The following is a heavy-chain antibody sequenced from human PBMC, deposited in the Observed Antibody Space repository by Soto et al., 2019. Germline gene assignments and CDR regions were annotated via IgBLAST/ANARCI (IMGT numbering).Heavy chain of an antibody. Sequence: EVQLVESGGGLVQPGGSLRLSCAASGFTFSTSWMHWVRQAAGKGLVWVSRIKSDASTTNYADSVKGRFTISRDNAKNTLYLQLDSLTVEDTAVYECARGPTGWFGYDYWGQGTLVTVSS. CDR2: IKSDASTT. V-gene: IGHV3-74*01. J-gene: IGHJ4*02. CDR3: ARGPTGWFGYDY. D-gene: IGHD3-10*01. CDR1: GFTFSTSW.